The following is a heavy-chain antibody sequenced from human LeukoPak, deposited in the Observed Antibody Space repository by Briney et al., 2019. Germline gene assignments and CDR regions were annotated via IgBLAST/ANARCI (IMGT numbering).Heavy chain of an antibody. CDR1: GFTFSNYD. D-gene: IGHD6-19*01. J-gene: IGHJ4*02. CDR3: AKGGSSAWYYFDY. V-gene: IGHV3-30*02. Sequence: GGSLRLSCAASGFTFSNYDMHWVRQAPGKGLEWVAIIRYDGSNKYYADSVKGRFPISRDNSKNTLYLQMNSLRAEDTAVYYCAKGGSSAWYYFDYWGQGTLVTVSS. CDR2: IRYDGSNK.